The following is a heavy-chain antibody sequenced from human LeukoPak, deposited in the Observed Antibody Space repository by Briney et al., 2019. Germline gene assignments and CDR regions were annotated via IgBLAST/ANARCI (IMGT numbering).Heavy chain of an antibody. D-gene: IGHD5-12*01. Sequence: SETLSLTCTVSGGSISTYYWSWIRQLPGKGLEWIGYIFHSGSTYYNPSLKSRVTISGDTSKNQFSLKLTSVTAADTAVYYCARTPVATYFDYWGQGTLVTVSS. CDR1: GGSISTYY. CDR3: ARTPVATYFDY. CDR2: IFHSGST. V-gene: IGHV4-59*01. J-gene: IGHJ4*02.